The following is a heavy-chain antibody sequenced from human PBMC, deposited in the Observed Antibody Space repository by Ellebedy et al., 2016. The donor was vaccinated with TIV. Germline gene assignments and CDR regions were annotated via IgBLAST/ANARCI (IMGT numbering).Heavy chain of an antibody. D-gene: IGHD5-18*01. V-gene: IGHV1-69*04. CDR3: SRHHKAMLEYNYCMDV. Sequence: AASVKVSCKASGDTFSSYAINWVRQAPGQGLEWMGRIIPIPGIANYAQKFQDRVTITADKSTSTAFMELSSLRSEDTTGYYCSRHHKAMLEYNYCMDVWGRGTTVTVSS. CDR1: GDTFSSYA. J-gene: IGHJ6*02. CDR2: IIPIPGIA.